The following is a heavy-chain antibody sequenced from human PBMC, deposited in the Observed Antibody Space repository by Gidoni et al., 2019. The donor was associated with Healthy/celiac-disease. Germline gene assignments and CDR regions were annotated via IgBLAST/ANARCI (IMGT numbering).Heavy chain of an antibody. V-gene: IGHV3-7*03. D-gene: IGHD6-13*01. CDR1: GFTFSSYW. CDR3: ASGHSSWYGGGWFDP. J-gene: IGHJ5*02. Sequence: EVQLVESGGGLVQPGGSLRLSCAASGFTFSSYWMSWVRQAPGKGLEWVANIKQDGSEKYYVDSVKGRFTISRDNAKNSLYLQMNSLRAEDTAVYYCASGHSSWYGGGWFDPWGQGTLVTVSS. CDR2: IKQDGSEK.